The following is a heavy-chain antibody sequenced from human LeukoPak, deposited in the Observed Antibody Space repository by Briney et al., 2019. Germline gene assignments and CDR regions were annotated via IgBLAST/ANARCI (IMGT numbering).Heavy chain of an antibody. CDR1: GGSISSDYYY. Sequence: PSQTLSLTCTVSGGSISSDYYYWSWIRRPPGKGLDWIGDIYDSGSTNYNPSLKSRVTISLDTSKNQFSLKLSSVTAADTAVYYCAGHHPRNTVDFWGQGTLVTVSS. D-gene: IGHD2/OR15-2a*01. CDR3: AGHHPRNTVDF. J-gene: IGHJ4*02. CDR2: IYDSGST. V-gene: IGHV4-30-4*01.